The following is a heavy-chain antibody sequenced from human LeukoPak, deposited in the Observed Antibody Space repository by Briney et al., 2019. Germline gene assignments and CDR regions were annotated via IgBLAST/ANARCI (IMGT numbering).Heavy chain of an antibody. V-gene: IGHV1-18*01. CDR2: ISAYNGNT. J-gene: IGHJ4*02. D-gene: IGHD4-23*01. CDR3: ARDYGGNSESDY. Sequence: ASVKVSCKASGYTFTSYGISWVPQAPGHGLEWMGWISAYNGNTNYAQKLQGRVTMTTDTSTSTAYMELRSLRSDDTAVYYCARDYGGNSESDYWGQGTLVTVSS. CDR1: GYTFTSYG.